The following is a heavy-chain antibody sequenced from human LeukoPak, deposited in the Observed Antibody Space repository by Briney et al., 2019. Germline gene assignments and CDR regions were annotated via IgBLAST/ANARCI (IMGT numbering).Heavy chain of an antibody. J-gene: IGHJ4*02. CDR2: IYSGGTT. CDR1: GFTVSTNS. Sequence: GGSLRLYCAASGFTVSTNSMSWVRQAPGKGLEWVSVIYSGGTTYYADSVKGRFSISRDNSKNTLYLQMNSLRAEDTAVYYCARGLRYFDYWGQGTLVTVSS. V-gene: IGHV3-66*01. D-gene: IGHD5/OR15-5a*01. CDR3: ARGLRYFDY.